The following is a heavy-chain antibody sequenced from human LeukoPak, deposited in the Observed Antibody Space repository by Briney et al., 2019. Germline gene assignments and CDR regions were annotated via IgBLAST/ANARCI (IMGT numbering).Heavy chain of an antibody. CDR1: GGSFSGYY. CDR2: INHSGST. Sequence: SETLSLTCAVYGGSFSGYYWSWIRQPPGKGLEWIGEINHSGSTNYNPSLKSRVTISVDTSKNQFSLKLSSVTAADTAVYYCARGLGYYGLGRSTASGLWGQGTLVTVSS. V-gene: IGHV4-34*01. J-gene: IGHJ4*02. CDR3: ARGLGYYGLGRSTASGL. D-gene: IGHD3-10*01.